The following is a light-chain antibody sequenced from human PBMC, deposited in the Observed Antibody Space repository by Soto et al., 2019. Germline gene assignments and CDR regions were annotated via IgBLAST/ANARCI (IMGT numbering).Light chain of an antibody. CDR2: DVS. CDR3: RSYTISSTLAYV. J-gene: IGLJ1*01. Sequence: QSALTQPASVSGSPGQSITISCTGTSSDVGGYNYVSWYQQHPGKAPKLMIYDVSNRPSGVSNRFSGSKSGNPTSLTISGLQAQDEDDYYCRSYTISSTLAYVFGTGTKVTVL. CDR1: SSDVGGYNY. V-gene: IGLV2-14*01.